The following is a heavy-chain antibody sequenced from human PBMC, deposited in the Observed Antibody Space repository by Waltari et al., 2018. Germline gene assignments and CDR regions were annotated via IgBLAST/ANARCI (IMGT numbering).Heavy chain of an antibody. CDR3: AREKRIDGMDV. CDR2: ISSSSSYI. V-gene: IGHV3-21*01. D-gene: IGHD2-21*01. J-gene: IGHJ6*02. CDR1: GFTFSSFS. Sequence: VQLVESGGGLVKPGGSLRLSCAPSGFTFSSFSMKWVRQAPGKGLEWVSSISSSSSYIYYADSVKGRFTISRDNAKNSLYLQMNSLRAEDTAVYYCAREKRIDGMDVWGQGTTVTVSS.